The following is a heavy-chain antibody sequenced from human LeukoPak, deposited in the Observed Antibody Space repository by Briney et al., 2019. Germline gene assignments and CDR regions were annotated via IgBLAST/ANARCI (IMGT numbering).Heavy chain of an antibody. J-gene: IGHJ3*02. CDR2: ISYDGSNK. D-gene: IGHD2-2*01. CDR3: AKDFTSQYHDAFDI. Sequence: GGSLRLSCSASGFTFSSYGMHWVRQAPGKGLEWVAVISYDGSNKYYADSVKGRFTISRDNSKNTLYLQMNSLRAEDTAVYYCAKDFTSQYHDAFDIWGQGTMVTVSS. V-gene: IGHV3-30*18. CDR1: GFTFSSYG.